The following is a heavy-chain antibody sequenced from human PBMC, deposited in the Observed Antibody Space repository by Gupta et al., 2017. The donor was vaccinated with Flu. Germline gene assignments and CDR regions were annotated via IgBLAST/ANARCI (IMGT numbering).Heavy chain of an antibody. J-gene: IGHJ6*03. CDR3: ARCARTYSFYMDV. CDR2: ISSSGGTI. Sequence: IRQAPGKGLEWVSYISSSGGTIYYPDSVKGRFSISRDNAKNSLYLQMDSLRAEDTAVYFCARCARTYSFYMDVWGTGTTVTVSS. V-gene: IGHV3-11*01.